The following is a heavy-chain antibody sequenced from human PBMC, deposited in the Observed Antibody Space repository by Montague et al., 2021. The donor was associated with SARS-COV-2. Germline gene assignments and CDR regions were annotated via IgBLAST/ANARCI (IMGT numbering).Heavy chain of an antibody. J-gene: IGHJ5*02. CDR3: ASVQGYCNYMRCYPFFDR. D-gene: IGHD2-15*01. CDR1: GGWNSSSA. Sequence: SETLSLTCSSLGGWNSSSARSWTRLTSSHQLKSYAYISYSGSTDYSPSLESRVTISVDTSKNQISLELSSVTAADTAVYYCASVQGYCNYMRCYPFFDRWGQGTLVTVSS. CDR2: ISYSGST. V-gene: IGHV4-59*01.